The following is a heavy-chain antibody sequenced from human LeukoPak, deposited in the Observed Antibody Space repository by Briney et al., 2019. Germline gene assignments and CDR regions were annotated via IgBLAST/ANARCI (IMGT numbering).Heavy chain of an antibody. J-gene: IGHJ4*02. V-gene: IGHV3-64*01. CDR1: GFTFSSYA. Sequence: GGSLRLSCAASGFTFSSYAMHWVRQAPGKGLEYVSAISSNGGSTYYANSVKGRFTISRDNSKNTLYLQMGSLRAEDMAVYYCARDCGSYPGCYVDYWGQGTLVTVSS. CDR2: ISSNGGST. D-gene: IGHD1-26*01. CDR3: ARDCGSYPGCYVDY.